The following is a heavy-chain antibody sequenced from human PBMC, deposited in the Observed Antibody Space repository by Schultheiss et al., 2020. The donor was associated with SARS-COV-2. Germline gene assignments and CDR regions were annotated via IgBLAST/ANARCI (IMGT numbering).Heavy chain of an antibody. J-gene: IGHJ4*02. Sequence: SQTLSLTCAVYGGSFSGYYWSWIRQPPGKGLEWIGEINHSGSTNYNPSLKSRVTISVDTSKNQFSLKLSSVTAADTAVYYCAIVGATQTFDYWGQGTLVTVSS. CDR1: GGSFSGYY. CDR3: AIVGATQTFDY. V-gene: IGHV4-34*01. D-gene: IGHD1-26*01. CDR2: INHSGST.